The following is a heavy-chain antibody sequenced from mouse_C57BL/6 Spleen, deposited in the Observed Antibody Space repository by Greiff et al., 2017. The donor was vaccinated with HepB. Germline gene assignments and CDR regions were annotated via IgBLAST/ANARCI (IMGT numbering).Heavy chain of an antibody. CDR1: GYTFTDYN. Sequence: EVQLQQSGPELVKPGASVKIPCKASGYTFTDYNMDWVKQSHGKSLEWIGDINPNNGGTIYNQKFKGKATLTVDKSSSTAYMELRSLTSEDTAVYYCARFPTVVAPYYAMDYWGQGTSVTVSS. V-gene: IGHV1-18*01. CDR3: ARFPTVVAPYYAMDY. D-gene: IGHD1-1*01. J-gene: IGHJ4*01. CDR2: INPNNGGT.